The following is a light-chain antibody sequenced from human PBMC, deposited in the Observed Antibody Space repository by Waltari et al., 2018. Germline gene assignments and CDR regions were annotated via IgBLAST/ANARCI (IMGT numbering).Light chain of an antibody. V-gene: IGKV1-39*01. CDR3: QQSYSTPQP. CDR1: QSISSY. CDR2: AAS. Sequence: DIQMTQSPSSLSASVGDRVTITCRASQSISSYLNWYQQKPGKAPQLLIYAASSLQRGVPSRFSGSGSGTDFTRTISSLQPEDFATYYCQQSYSTPQPFGQGTKLEIK. J-gene: IGKJ2*01.